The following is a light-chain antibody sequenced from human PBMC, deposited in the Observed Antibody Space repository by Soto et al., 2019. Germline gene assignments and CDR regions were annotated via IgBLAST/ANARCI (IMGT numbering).Light chain of an antibody. CDR3: QQRSNSWT. V-gene: IGKV3D-20*02. J-gene: IGKJ1*01. Sequence: EIVMTQSPATLSVSPGARATLSCRASQSVTSSYLAWYQQKPGQAPRLLIYDASNRATGIPARFSGSGSGTDFTLTISSLEPEDFAVYYCQQRSNSWTFGQGTKVDIK. CDR2: DAS. CDR1: QSVTSSY.